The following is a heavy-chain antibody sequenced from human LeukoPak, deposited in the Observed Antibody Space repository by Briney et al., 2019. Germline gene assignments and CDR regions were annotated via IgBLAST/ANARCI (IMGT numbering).Heavy chain of an antibody. V-gene: IGHV4-39*02. D-gene: IGHD6-6*01. Sequence: KPSETLSLTCTVPGGSISSNSYYWGWIRQPPGKGLEWIGSIYYSGSTYYNPSLKSRVTISVDTSKKQFSLKLSSVTAADTAVYYCARDPYRSSSHHGYWGQGTLVTVSS. J-gene: IGHJ4*02. CDR3: ARDPYRSSSHHGY. CDR2: IYYSGST. CDR1: GGSISSNSYY.